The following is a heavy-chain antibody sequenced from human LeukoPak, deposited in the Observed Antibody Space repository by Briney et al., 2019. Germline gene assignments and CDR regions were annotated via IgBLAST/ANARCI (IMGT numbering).Heavy chain of an antibody. J-gene: IGHJ4*02. D-gene: IGHD3-3*01. CDR2: ISAGSTYI. Sequence: GGSLRLSCAASGFTFSTYSMNWVRQAPGKGLEWVSSISAGSTYIFYADSVKGRFTISRDNTKNSLYLQMNSLRAEDTAVYYCARDLGFWSNYYIPTTFDYWGQGTLVTVSS. CDR3: ARDLGFWSNYYIPTTFDY. CDR1: GFTFSTYS. V-gene: IGHV3-21*01.